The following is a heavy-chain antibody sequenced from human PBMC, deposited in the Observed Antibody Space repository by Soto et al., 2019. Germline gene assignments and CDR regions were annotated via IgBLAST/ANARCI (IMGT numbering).Heavy chain of an antibody. D-gene: IGHD6-19*01. V-gene: IGHV3-21*06. CDR2: ISSHGRDI. J-gene: IGHJ4*02. CDR1: GFTFTSDS. CDR3: ARGAALAGKLDL. Sequence: LRLSCEASGFTFTSDSMTWVRQAPGKGLEWVSSISSHGRDIFYADSVKGRFTISRDNAKDSLHLQMNSLTGEDSAVYYCARGAALAGKLDLWGQGTLVTVSS.